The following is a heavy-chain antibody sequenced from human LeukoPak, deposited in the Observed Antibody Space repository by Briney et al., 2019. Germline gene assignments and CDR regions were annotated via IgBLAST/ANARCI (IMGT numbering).Heavy chain of an antibody. Sequence: GGSLRLSCAASGFTFSSYEMNWVRQAPGKGLEWGSYISSSGSTIYYADSVKGRFTISRDNAKNSLYLQMNSLRAEDTAVYYCADGFDVVXXVIPWGXXTLVTVS. V-gene: IGHV3-48*03. CDR1: GFTFSSYE. J-gene: IGHJ5*02. CDR3: ADGFDVVXXVIP. CDR2: ISSSGSTI. D-gene: IGHD2-21*01.